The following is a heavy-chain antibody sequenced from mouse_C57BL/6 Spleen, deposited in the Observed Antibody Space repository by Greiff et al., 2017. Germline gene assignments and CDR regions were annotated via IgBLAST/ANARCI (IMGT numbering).Heavy chain of an antibody. D-gene: IGHD2-4*01. CDR3: ARSHLYDYDDGYYFDY. J-gene: IGHJ2*01. CDR2: IHPNSGST. CDR1: GYTFTSYW. V-gene: IGHV1-64*01. Sequence: QVQLQQPGAELVKPGASVKLSCKASGYTFTSYWMHWVKQRPGQGLEWIGMIHPNSGSTTYTEKFKSKATLTVDKSSSTAYRQLSSLTSEDSAVYYCARSHLYDYDDGYYFDYWGQGTTLTVSS.